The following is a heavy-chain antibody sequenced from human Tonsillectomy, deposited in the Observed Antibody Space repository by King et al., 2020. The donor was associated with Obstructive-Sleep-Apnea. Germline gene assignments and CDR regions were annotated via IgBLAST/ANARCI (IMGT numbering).Heavy chain of an antibody. V-gene: IGHV4-4*07. CDR1: GGSISSYY. CDR3: AGDHPSIGELSTH. D-gene: IGHD3-10*01. Sequence: HVQLQESGPGLVKPSETLSLTCTVSGGSISSYYWSWIRQPAGKGLEWSGRIYPSWSTNYNPSLKSRVTMSVDTSKTQFSLKLSSVTAADTAVYYCAGDHPSIGELSTHWGQGTLVTVSS. CDR2: IYPSWST. J-gene: IGHJ4*02.